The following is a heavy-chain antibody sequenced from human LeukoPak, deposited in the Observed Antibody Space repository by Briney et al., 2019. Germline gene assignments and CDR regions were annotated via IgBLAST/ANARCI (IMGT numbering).Heavy chain of an antibody. CDR2: ISSSSSYT. V-gene: IGHV3-11*05. CDR1: RFTFSDYF. J-gene: IGHJ4*02. Sequence: PGGSLRLSCAASRFTFSDYFMSWIRQAPGKGLEWVSYISSSSSYTNYADSVKGRFTISRDNAKNSLYLQMNSLRAEDTAVYYCARVRATGAHDYWGQGTLVTVSS. D-gene: IGHD7-27*01. CDR3: ARVRATGAHDY.